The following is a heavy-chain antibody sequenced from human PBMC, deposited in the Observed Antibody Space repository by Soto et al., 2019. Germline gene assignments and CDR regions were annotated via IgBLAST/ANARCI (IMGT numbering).Heavy chain of an antibody. J-gene: IGHJ4*02. Sequence: ASVKVSCKASGYTFTGYYMHWVRQAPGQGLEWMGWINPNSGGTNYAQKFQGWVTMTRDTSISTAYMELSRLRSDDTAVYYCARGGDILTGYLSDYYFDHWGQGALVTVSS. V-gene: IGHV1-2*04. CDR3: ARGGDILTGYLSDYYFDH. CDR1: GYTFTGYY. D-gene: IGHD3-9*01. CDR2: INPNSGGT.